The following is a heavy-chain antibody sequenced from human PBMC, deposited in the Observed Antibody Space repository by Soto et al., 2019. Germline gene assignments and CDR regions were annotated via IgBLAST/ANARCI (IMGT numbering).Heavy chain of an antibody. V-gene: IGHV4-39*01. CDR3: ARQDGGCVRALWSVFEY. Sequence: PSETLSLTCTVSGGSISMESYYWGWVRQPPGKGLEWIGSIYYTGTTYYTPSLKSRVTISVDTSKTQFSLNLRSVTAADTAVYSCARQDGGCVRALWSVFEYWGQGTLVTGSP. CDR2: IYYTGTT. D-gene: IGHD2-15*01. J-gene: IGHJ4*02. CDR1: GGSISMESYY.